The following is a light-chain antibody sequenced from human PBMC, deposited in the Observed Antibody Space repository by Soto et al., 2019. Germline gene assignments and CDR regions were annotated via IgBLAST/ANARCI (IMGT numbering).Light chain of an antibody. CDR3: SSFAGTIFYV. V-gene: IGLV2-8*01. Sequence: QSALTQPPSASGSPGQSVTISCTGTSSDVGGYNYVSWYQQHPGKAPNLMIYEVTKRPSGVPDRFSGSKSGNTASLTVSGLQAEDEADYFCSSFAGTIFYVFGTGTKVTVL. CDR1: SSDVGGYNY. CDR2: EVT. J-gene: IGLJ1*01.